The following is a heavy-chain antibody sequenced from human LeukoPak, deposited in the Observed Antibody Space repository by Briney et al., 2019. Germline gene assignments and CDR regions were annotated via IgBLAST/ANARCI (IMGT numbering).Heavy chain of an antibody. CDR3: AKRGVVIRGILVIGYHQEAYHYDF. CDR2: ISERGGGT. Sequence: PGGSLRLSCVVSGISLSHYAMTWVRQAPGKGLEWVSYISERGGGTTYADSVKGRFTISRDTSLNTLYLQMNNLRAEDTAVYFCAKRGVVIRGILVIGYHQEAYHYDFWGQGVLVTVSS. V-gene: IGHV3-23*01. D-gene: IGHD3-10*01. J-gene: IGHJ4*02. CDR1: GISLSHYA.